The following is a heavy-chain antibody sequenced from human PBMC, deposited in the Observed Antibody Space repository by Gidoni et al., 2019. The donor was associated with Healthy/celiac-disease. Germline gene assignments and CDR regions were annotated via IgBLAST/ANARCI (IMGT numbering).Heavy chain of an antibody. CDR2: IYYSGST. V-gene: IGHV4-59*01. D-gene: IGHD5-18*01. CDR3: ARSVHTAMVTWFDY. CDR1: GGSISSYY. Sequence: QVQLQESGPGLVKPSETLSLTCTVSGGSISSYYWSWIRQPPGKGLEWIGYIYYSGSTNYNPSLKSRVTISVDTSKNQFSLKLSSVTAADTAVYYCARSVHTAMVTWFDYWGQGTLVTVSS. J-gene: IGHJ4*02.